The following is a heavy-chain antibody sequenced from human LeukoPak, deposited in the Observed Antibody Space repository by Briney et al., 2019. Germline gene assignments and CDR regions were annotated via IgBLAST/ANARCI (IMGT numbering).Heavy chain of an antibody. D-gene: IGHD1-7*01. CDR2: ISVYNGDT. Sequence: ASVKVSCKASGYIFTNYGISWVRQAPGQGLEWMGWISVYNGDTNYAQKLQGRVTMTTDTSTSTAYMELSSLRSEDTAVYYCARDGYNWNLRKKAYYFDYWGQGTLVTVSS. CDR3: ARDGYNWNLRKKAYYFDY. V-gene: IGHV1-18*01. CDR1: GYIFTNYG. J-gene: IGHJ4*02.